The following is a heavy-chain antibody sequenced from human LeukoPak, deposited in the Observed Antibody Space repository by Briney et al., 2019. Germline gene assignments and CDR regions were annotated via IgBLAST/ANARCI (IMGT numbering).Heavy chain of an antibody. CDR3: AIDPNWGTHS. CDR1: GFTFSTYT. J-gene: IGHJ4*02. Sequence: GGSLRLSCAASGFTFSTYTMYWVRHPPGKRLEWVSIIGSSGGGIHYADSVKGRFPISRDNSKNALYLQMNSLRVEDTAVYYCAIDPNWGTHSWGQGVLVTVSS. V-gene: IGHV3-23*01. CDR2: IGSSGGGI. D-gene: IGHD7-27*01.